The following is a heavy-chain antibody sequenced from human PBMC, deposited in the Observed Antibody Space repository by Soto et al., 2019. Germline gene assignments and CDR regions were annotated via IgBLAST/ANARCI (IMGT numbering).Heavy chain of an antibody. Sequence: ASETLSLTCTVSGYSVSSGSYFWSWIRQPPGRGLEWIGYIYYSGSTNYNPSLKSRVTISVDTSKNQFSLKLSSVTAADTAVYYCASYSSGWYDVIYWGQGTLVTVSS. CDR3: ASYSSGWYDVIY. J-gene: IGHJ4*02. V-gene: IGHV4-61*01. CDR2: IYYSGST. D-gene: IGHD6-19*01. CDR1: GYSVSSGSYF.